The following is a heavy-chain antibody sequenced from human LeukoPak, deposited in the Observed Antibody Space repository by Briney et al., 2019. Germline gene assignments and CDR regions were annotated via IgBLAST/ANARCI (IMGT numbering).Heavy chain of an antibody. CDR1: GFTFSSYA. V-gene: IGHV3-30-3*01. Sequence: GGSLRHSCAASGFTFSSYAMHWVRQAPGKGLEWVAVISYDGSNKYYADSVKGRFTISRDNSKNTLYLQMNSLRAEDTAVYYCARDRDCSGGSCYSTLFDYWGQGTLVTVSS. D-gene: IGHD2-15*01. J-gene: IGHJ4*02. CDR3: ARDRDCSGGSCYSTLFDY. CDR2: ISYDGSNK.